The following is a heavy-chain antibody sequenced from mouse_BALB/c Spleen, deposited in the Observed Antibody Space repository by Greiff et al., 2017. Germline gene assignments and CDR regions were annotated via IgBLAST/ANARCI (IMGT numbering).Heavy chain of an antibody. Sequence: VQLQQSGPGLVAPSQSLSITCTVSGFSLTGYGVNWVRQPPGKGLEWLGMIWGDGSTDYNSALKSRLSISKDNSKSQVFLKMNSLQTDDTARYYCAREDYRYDGDYYAMDYWGQGTSVTVSS. J-gene: IGHJ4*01. CDR1: GFSLTGYG. CDR2: IWGDGST. CDR3: AREDYRYDGDYYAMDY. V-gene: IGHV2-6-7*01. D-gene: IGHD2-14*01.